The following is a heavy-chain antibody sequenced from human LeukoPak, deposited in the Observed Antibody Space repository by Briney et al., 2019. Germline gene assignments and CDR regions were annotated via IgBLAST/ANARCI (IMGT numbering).Heavy chain of an antibody. D-gene: IGHD1-14*01. CDR2: INSNGSST. CDR3: VRDPTDQVGNRLYL. J-gene: IGHJ2*01. Sequence: PGGSLRLSCAASGFTFNIHWMHWVRHAPGKGLVWVSHINSNGSSTTYADSVKGRFTISRDNARNPLYLQMNSLRAEDTAMYFWVRDPTDQVGNRLYLWGRETLVTV. V-gene: IGHV3-74*01. CDR1: GFTFNIHW.